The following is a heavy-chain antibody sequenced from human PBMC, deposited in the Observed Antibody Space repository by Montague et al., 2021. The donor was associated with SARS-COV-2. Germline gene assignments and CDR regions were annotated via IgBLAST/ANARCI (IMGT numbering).Heavy chain of an antibody. D-gene: IGHD3-10*01. Sequence: SQRLSCAASGFTVSSNYMSWVRQAPGKGLEWVSVIYSGGSTYYADSVKGRFTISRHNSKNTLYLQMNSLRAEDTAVYYCARDLTYGSGRSYYYYGMDVWGQGTTVTVSS. J-gene: IGHJ6*02. CDR1: GFTVSSNY. CDR2: IYSGGST. V-gene: IGHV3-53*04. CDR3: ARDLTYGSGRSYYYYGMDV.